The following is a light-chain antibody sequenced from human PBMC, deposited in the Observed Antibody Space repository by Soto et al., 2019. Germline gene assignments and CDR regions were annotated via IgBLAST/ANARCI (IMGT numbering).Light chain of an antibody. Sequence: EIVLTQSPGTLSLSPGERATLSCSASQSVSSSYLAWYQQKPGQAPRLLIYGASSRATGIPDRFSGSGSGTDFTITISSLEPEDFAVYYCQQRSNWPITVGQGTRLEIK. CDR3: QQRSNWPIT. V-gene: IGKV3D-20*02. CDR2: GAS. J-gene: IGKJ5*01. CDR1: QSVSSSY.